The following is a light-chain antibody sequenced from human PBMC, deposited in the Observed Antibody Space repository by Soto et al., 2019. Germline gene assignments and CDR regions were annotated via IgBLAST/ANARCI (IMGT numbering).Light chain of an antibody. Sequence: QSALTQPASVSGSPGQSITISCTGTSSDVGSYNLVSWYQQHPGKAPELMIYECSTRPSGGSNRFSASKSGNMASLTISELQGEDEADYYCCSYAGSSTYVVFGGGTKLPVL. V-gene: IGLV2-23*01. CDR3: CSYAGSSTYVV. J-gene: IGLJ2*01. CDR2: ECS. CDR1: SSDVGSYNL.